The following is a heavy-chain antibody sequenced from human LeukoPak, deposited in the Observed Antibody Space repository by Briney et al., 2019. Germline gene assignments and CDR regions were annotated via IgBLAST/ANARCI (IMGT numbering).Heavy chain of an antibody. Sequence: SETLSLTCTVSGGSISSSSFYWGWIRQPPEKELEWIGTVYYSGSTSYNPSLKSRVTISVVTSKNQFSLKLSSVTAADTAIYYCAADFWSGYSWFDPWGQGTLVTVSS. J-gene: IGHJ5*02. CDR2: VYYSGST. CDR3: AADFWSGYSWFDP. D-gene: IGHD3-3*01. CDR1: GGSISSSSFY. V-gene: IGHV4-39*01.